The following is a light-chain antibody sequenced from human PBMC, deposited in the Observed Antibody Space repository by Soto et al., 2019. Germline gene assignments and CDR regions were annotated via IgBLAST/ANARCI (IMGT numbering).Light chain of an antibody. J-gene: IGKJ1*01. CDR2: HAS. CDR3: QQYNSYS. Sequence: IQLTQSPSTLPASVGDRVTLTCRASQSISNWLAWYQQTPGTAPKLLIYHASILETAVPSRVSGNGSGTVFTRTISSLQLGDFATYYCQQYNSYSFGQGSRVEIK. V-gene: IGKV1-5*01. CDR1: QSISNW.